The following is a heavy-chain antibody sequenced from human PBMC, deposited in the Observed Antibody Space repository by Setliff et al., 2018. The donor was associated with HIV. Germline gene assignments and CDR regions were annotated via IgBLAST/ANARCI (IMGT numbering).Heavy chain of an antibody. Sequence: GGSLRLSCAASGFTFSSYAMSWVRQASGKGLEWVSAISGSGGGTYYADSVKGRFTISRDNSKNTLYLQMNSLRAEDTAVYYCAKDPRAAVATICDYWGQGTLVTVSS. J-gene: IGHJ4*02. CDR3: AKDPRAAVATICDY. V-gene: IGHV3-23*01. D-gene: IGHD5-12*01. CDR1: GFTFSSYA. CDR2: ISGSGGGT.